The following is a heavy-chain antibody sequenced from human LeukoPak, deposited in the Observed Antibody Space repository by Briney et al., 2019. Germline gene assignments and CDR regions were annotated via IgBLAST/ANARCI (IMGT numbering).Heavy chain of an antibody. V-gene: IGHV4-34*01. J-gene: IGHJ4*02. D-gene: IGHD3-22*01. CDR2: INHSGST. Sequence: SETLSLTCAVYGGSFSGYYWSWIRQPPGKGLEWIGEINHSGSTNYNPSLKSRVTISVDTSKNQFSLKLSSVTAADTAVYYCAWRYYYDSSGYFNWGQGTLVTVSS. CDR3: AWRYYYDSSGYFN. CDR1: GGSFSGYY.